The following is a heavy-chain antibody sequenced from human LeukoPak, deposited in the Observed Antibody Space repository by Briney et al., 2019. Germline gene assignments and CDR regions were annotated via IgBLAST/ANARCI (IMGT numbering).Heavy chain of an antibody. D-gene: IGHD3-22*01. Sequence: GGSLRLSCAVSGFTVSSNYMSWVRQAPGKGLEWVSVIYSGGSTYYADSVKGRFTISRHDSRNTLYLQMNRLRVEDTAVYYCARDRDYYDNPIDYWGQGTLVTVSS. CDR2: IYSGGST. V-gene: IGHV3-53*04. J-gene: IGHJ4*02. CDR1: GFTVSSNY. CDR3: ARDRDYYDNPIDY.